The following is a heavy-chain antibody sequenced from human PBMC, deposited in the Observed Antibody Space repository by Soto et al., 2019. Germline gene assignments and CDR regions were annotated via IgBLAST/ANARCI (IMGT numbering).Heavy chain of an antibody. CDR2: IDPSDSYT. V-gene: IGHV5-10-1*01. D-gene: IGHD3-3*01. Sequence: GESLKISCKGSGYSFTSYWISCVRQMPGKGLEWMGRIDPSDSYTNYSPSFQGHVTISADKSISTAYLQWSSLKASDTAMYYCARHEPYYDFWSGYPYYYYYGMEVWGQGTTVTVSS. J-gene: IGHJ6*02. CDR1: GYSFTSYW. CDR3: ARHEPYYDFWSGYPYYYYYGMEV.